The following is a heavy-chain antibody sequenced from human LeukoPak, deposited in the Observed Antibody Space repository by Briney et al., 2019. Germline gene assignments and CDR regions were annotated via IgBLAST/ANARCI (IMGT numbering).Heavy chain of an antibody. V-gene: IGHV1-18*01. Sequence: GASVKVSCKASDDTFSNYGISWVRQAPGQGLEWMGWISTYNGNTHYAQKFQSRVTMTTDTSTNIAYLELRDLRSDDTAVYYCARTQWLEDTFDFWGQATVVTVSS. CDR2: ISTYNGNT. CDR3: ARTQWLEDTFDF. D-gene: IGHD6-19*01. J-gene: IGHJ3*01. CDR1: DDTFSNYG.